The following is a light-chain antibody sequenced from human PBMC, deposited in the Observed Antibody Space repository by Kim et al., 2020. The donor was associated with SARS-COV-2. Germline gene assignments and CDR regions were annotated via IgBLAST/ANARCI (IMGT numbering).Light chain of an antibody. CDR1: SGVSHYA. Sequence: VRPTCELSSGVSHYAMAWQRQQPQKGPVCLMKVKTDDSNNNGVGVPVRFSSSSSGTVRYLTISSLQSEDEADYYCQPWDSGIGVFAGGTQLTVL. V-gene: IGLV4-69*01. CDR3: QPWDSGIGV. CDR2: VKTDDSN. J-gene: IGLJ2*01.